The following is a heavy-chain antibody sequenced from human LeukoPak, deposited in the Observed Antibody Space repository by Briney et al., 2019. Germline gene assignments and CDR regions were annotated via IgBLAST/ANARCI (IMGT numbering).Heavy chain of an antibody. Sequence: GGSLRLSCAASGFTFSSYSMNWVRQAPGKGLEWVSSISSSSSYIYYADSVKGRFTISRDNAKNSLYLQMNSLRAEDTAVYYCARDLYCSSTSCPDNGMDVWGKGTTVTVSS. CDR1: GFTFSSYS. CDR2: ISSSSSYI. D-gene: IGHD2-2*01. CDR3: ARDLYCSSTSCPDNGMDV. J-gene: IGHJ6*04. V-gene: IGHV3-21*01.